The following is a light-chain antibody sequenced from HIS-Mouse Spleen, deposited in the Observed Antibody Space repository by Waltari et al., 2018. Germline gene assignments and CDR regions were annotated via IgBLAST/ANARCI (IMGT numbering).Light chain of an antibody. Sequence: SYELTQPPSVSVSPGQTARITCSGDALPQKHAYWYQQKSGQAPVLVSYEDSKPPSGIPERFSGSSSGTMATLTISGAQVEDEADYYCYSTDSSGNHRVFGGGTKLTVL. J-gene: IGLJ2*01. CDR1: ALPQKH. CDR2: EDS. V-gene: IGLV3-10*01. CDR3: YSTDSSGNHRV.